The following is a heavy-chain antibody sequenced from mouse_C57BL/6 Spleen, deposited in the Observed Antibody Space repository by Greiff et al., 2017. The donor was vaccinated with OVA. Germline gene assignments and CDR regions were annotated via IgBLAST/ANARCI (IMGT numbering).Heavy chain of an antibody. Sequence: VQLQQPGAELVMPGASVKLSCKASGYTFTSYWMHWVKQRPGQGLEWIGEIDPSDSYTNSNQKFKGKSTLTVDESNSTAYMQLSSLTSEDSAVYYGARWERSYAMDYWGQGTSVTVAS. CDR1: GYTFTSYW. D-gene: IGHD4-1*01. CDR2: IDPSDSYT. CDR3: ARWERSYAMDY. J-gene: IGHJ4*01. V-gene: IGHV1-69*01.